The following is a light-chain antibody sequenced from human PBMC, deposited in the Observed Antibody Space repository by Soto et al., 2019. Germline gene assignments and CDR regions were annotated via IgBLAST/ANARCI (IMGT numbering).Light chain of an antibody. CDR2: GAS. Sequence: ETVLTQSSDTLSLSPGERATLSCRASQSVSRNYLAWYQQKPGQAPRLLIYGASSRATGIPDKFSGSGSGTDFTLTISRLEPEDFAVYYCQQYGSSPATFGQGTKVDIK. V-gene: IGKV3-20*01. CDR1: QSVSRNY. J-gene: IGKJ1*01. CDR3: QQYGSSPAT.